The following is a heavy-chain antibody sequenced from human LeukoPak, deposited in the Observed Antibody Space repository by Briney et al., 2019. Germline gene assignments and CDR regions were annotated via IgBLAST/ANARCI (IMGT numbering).Heavy chain of an antibody. J-gene: IGHJ6*02. CDR1: GGSISSYY. CDR2: IYYSGRN. V-gene: IGHV4-59*08. Sequence: KPSETLSLTCTVSGGSISSYYWSWIRQPPGKGLEWIGYIYYSGRNNYNPSLKSRVTISGATSKNQSSMTLSSVTAAHTAVYYCARQGTYYYYGMDVWGQGTTVTVSS. D-gene: IGHD1-1*01. CDR3: ARQGTYYYYGMDV.